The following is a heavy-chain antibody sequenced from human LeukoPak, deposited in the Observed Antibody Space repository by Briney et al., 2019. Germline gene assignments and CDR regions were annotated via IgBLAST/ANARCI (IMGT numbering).Heavy chain of an antibody. CDR3: ARDGAGYCSSTCCYYYYYYGMDV. J-gene: IGHJ6*02. CDR1: GYTFTGYY. D-gene: IGHD2-2*01. V-gene: IGHV1-2*06. Sequence: GASVKVSCTASGYTFTGYYMHWVRQAPGQGLEWMGRINPNSGGTNYAQKFQGRVTMTRDTSISTAYMELSRLRSDDTAVYYCARDGAGYCSSTCCYYYYYYGMDVWGQGTTVTVSS. CDR2: INPNSGGT.